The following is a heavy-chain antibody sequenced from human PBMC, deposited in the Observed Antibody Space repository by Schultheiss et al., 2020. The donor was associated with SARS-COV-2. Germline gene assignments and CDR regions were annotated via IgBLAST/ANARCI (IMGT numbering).Heavy chain of an antibody. J-gene: IGHJ6*02. Sequence: GESLKISCAASGFTFSNAWMSWVRQAPGKGLEWVSAISGSGGSTYYADSVKGRFTISRDNSKNTVYLQMNSLRSEDTAVYYCARARYYYDSRGYIYYYYYGMDVWGQGTTVTVSS. CDR1: GFTFSNAW. CDR2: ISGSGGST. D-gene: IGHD3-22*01. CDR3: ARARYYYDSRGYIYYYYYGMDV. V-gene: IGHV3-23*01.